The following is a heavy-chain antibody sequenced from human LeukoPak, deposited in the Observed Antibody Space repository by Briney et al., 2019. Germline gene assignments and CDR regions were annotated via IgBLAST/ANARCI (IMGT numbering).Heavy chain of an antibody. Sequence: GGSLRLSCAASGFTFSSYGTNWVRQAPGKGLEWVSSISSSSSYIYYADSVKGRFTISRDNAKNSLYLQMNSLRAEDTAVYYCARYYDSSGYYDYWGQGTLVTVSS. CDR3: ARYYDSSGYYDY. CDR1: GFTFSSYG. D-gene: IGHD3-22*01. J-gene: IGHJ4*02. CDR2: ISSSSSYI. V-gene: IGHV3-21*01.